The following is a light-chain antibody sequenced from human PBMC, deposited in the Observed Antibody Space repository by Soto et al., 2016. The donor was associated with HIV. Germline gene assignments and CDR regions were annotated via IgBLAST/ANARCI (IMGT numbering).Light chain of an antibody. CDR2: AKS. V-gene: IGLV3-19*01. CDR1: KLGDKY. J-gene: IGLJ3*02. Sequence: SYELTQPPSLSVSSGQTATVACSGDKLGDKYVSWYQQKPGQAPLLVIYAKSNRPSGIPDRFSGSRSGNTASLTITGAQAEDEADYYCNSRDISGNHEFGGGTKLTVL. CDR3: NSRDISGNHE.